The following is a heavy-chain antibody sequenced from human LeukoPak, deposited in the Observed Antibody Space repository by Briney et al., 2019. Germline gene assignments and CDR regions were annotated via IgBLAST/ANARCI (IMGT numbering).Heavy chain of an antibody. CDR2: TYHSGSS. J-gene: IGHJ3*02. V-gene: IGHV4-38-2*02. CDR1: GYSISNGYY. D-gene: IGHD3-9*01. Sequence: PSETLSLTCTVSGYSISNGYYWGWIRQPPGKGLEWIGSTYHSGSSYYNPSLKSRVTISVDTSKNQFSLKLSSVTAADTAVYYCARTYDILTGYYKRAGASDIWGQGTMVTVSS. CDR3: ARTYDILTGYYKRAGASDI.